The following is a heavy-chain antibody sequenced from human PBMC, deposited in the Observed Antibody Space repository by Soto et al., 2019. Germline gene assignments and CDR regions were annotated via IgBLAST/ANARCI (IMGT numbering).Heavy chain of an antibody. D-gene: IGHD3-3*01. Sequence: ASVKVSCKASGYTFTSYGISWVQQAPGQGREWMGWISAYNGNTNYAQKLQGRVTMTTDTSTSTAYMELRSLRSDDTAVYYCARSQYYDFWSGSPGRLEIFDYWGQGXLVTVSS. V-gene: IGHV1-18*04. CDR1: GYTFTSYG. CDR2: ISAYNGNT. J-gene: IGHJ4*02. CDR3: ARSQYYDFWSGSPGRLEIFDY.